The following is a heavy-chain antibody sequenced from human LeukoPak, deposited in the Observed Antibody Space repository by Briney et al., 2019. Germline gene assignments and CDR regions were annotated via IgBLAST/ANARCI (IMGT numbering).Heavy chain of an antibody. J-gene: IGHJ4*02. CDR2: ISSSGSAI. Sequence: PVGSLRLSCAVSGLTLRSYEMNCVRQAPGKGLEWVSYISSSGSAISYAASVKGRFTISRDYPKNTLYLQMHILRAQDTAFYYFARGAAVAGLDYWGQGTLVTVSS. CDR1: GLTLRSYE. V-gene: IGHV3-48*03. D-gene: IGHD6-19*01. CDR3: ARGAAVAGLDY.